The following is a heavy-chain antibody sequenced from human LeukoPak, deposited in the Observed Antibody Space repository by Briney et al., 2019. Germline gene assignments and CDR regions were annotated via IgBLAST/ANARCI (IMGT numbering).Heavy chain of an antibody. Sequence: ASVKVSCKASGYTFTSYGISWVRQAPGQGLEWMGWISACNGNTNYAQKLQGRVTMTTDTSTSTAYMELRSLRSDDAAVYYCARDLYYYGSGSYYSPFDYWGQGTLVTVSS. V-gene: IGHV1-18*01. D-gene: IGHD3-10*01. CDR2: ISACNGNT. CDR3: ARDLYYYGSGSYYSPFDY. J-gene: IGHJ4*02. CDR1: GYTFTSYG.